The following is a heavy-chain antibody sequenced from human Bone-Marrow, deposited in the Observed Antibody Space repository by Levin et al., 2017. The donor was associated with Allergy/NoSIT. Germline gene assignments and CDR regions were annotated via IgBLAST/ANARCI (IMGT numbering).Heavy chain of an antibody. CDR2: IYSGGTS. CDR1: GFTISSTS. J-gene: IGHJ4*02. D-gene: IGHD6-19*01. CDR3: ARDHAYSSAQRDY. Sequence: GGSLRLSCAASGFTISSTSMSWVRQAPGKGLEWVAVIYSGGTSDYADSVKGRFTISRDYSKNTLYLQMNSLRAEDAAVYYCARDHAYSSAQRDYWGQGTLVTVSS. V-gene: IGHV3-66*01.